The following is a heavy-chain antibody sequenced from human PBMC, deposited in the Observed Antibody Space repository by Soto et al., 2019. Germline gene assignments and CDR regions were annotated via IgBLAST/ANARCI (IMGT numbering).Heavy chain of an antibody. CDR2: ITADGGT. CDR1: GFIFSSYF. D-gene: IGHD2-15*01. CDR3: APHVSCSGGSCQYDAFNI. Sequence: EVQVLESGGGLVQPGGSLRLSCEASGFIFSSYFMTWIRQPPGKGPEWVSTITADGGTYYADSVKGRFAMSRDTSTSTLYLQTNSLRAEDTAAYYCAPHVSCSGGSCQYDAFNIRCQGTMVTVSS. V-gene: IGHV3-23*01. J-gene: IGHJ3*02.